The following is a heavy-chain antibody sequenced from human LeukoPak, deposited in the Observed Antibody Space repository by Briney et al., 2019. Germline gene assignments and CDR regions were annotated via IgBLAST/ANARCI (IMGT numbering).Heavy chain of an antibody. J-gene: IGHJ1*01. CDR2: ISGSSRQI. Sequence: GGSLRLSCAASGFTFSDYFMNWVRQAPGKGLEYVSSISGSSRQIYCADSVKGRFTISRDNTKSSLYLQMNSLRVEDMAVYYCARGYCGGDCYGDWGQGTLVTVSS. CDR1: GFTFSDYF. CDR3: ARGYCGGDCYGD. V-gene: IGHV3-21*01. D-gene: IGHD2-21*02.